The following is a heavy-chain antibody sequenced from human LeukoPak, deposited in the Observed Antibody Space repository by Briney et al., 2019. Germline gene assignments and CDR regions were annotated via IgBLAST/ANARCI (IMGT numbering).Heavy chain of an antibody. D-gene: IGHD5-18*01. Sequence: PGGSLTLSCAASGFTFSSYAMSWVRQAPGKGLEWVSAISGSGGSTYYEDSVKGRFTISRDNSKNTLYLQMNSLRAEDTAVYYCAKGFRGYSYEEGDYFDYWGQGTLVTVSS. CDR2: ISGSGGST. CDR3: AKGFRGYSYEEGDYFDY. CDR1: GFTFSSYA. V-gene: IGHV3-23*01. J-gene: IGHJ4*02.